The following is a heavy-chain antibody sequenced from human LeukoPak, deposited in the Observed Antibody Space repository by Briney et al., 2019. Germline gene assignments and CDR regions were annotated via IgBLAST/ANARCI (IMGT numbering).Heavy chain of an antibody. V-gene: IGHV3-48*03. CDR3: AKDSEYYDSSGYYFY. D-gene: IGHD3-22*01. CDR2: ISSSGSST. J-gene: IGHJ4*02. Sequence: GGSLRLSCATSGFTFSNYEMSWVRQTPGKGLEWLSYISSSGSSTYYADSVKSRFTISRDNSKNTLYLQMNSLRVEDTALYYCAKDSEYYDSSGYYFYWGQGTLVTVSS. CDR1: GFTFSNYE.